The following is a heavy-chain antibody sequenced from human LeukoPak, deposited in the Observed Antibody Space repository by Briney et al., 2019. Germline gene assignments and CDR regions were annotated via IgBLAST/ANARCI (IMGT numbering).Heavy chain of an antibody. CDR3: ARDRLGDYDHSGYYDK. D-gene: IGHD3-22*01. CDR1: GLTFSDYY. CDR2: ICDSGRTI. Sequence: GGSLRLSCAPSGLTFSDYYMSWIRQAPGKGLEWVSYICDSGRTIYYADSVKGRFTISRDNAKNSVYLQMNNLRAEDTAVYYCARDRLGDYDHSGYYDKWGQGTLVTVSS. J-gene: IGHJ4*02. V-gene: IGHV3-11*01.